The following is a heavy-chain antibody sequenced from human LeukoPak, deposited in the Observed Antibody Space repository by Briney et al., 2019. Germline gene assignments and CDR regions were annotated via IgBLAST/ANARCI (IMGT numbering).Heavy chain of an antibody. CDR3: ARGVSSYYDILTGWDAYYYYMDV. Sequence: KPSETPSLTCTVSGGSISSYYWSWIRQPAGKGLEWIGRIYTSGSTNYNPSLKSRVTMSVDTSKNQFSLKLSSVTAADTAVYYCARGVSSYYDILTGWDAYYYYMDVWGKGTTVTISS. CDR1: GGSISSYY. D-gene: IGHD3-9*01. J-gene: IGHJ6*03. CDR2: IYTSGST. V-gene: IGHV4-4*07.